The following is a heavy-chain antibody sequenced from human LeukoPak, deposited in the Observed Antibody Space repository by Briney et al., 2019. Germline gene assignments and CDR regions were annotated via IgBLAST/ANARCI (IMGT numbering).Heavy chain of an antibody. Sequence: GSVKVSCKASGYTFTSYGISGGRQAPGQGLEGMGWISAYNGNTNYAQKLQGRVTMTTDTSTSTAYMELRSLRSDDTAVYYCARDLSWESAGYYFDYWGQGTLVTVSS. V-gene: IGHV1-18*01. CDR1: GYTFTSYG. CDR2: ISAYNGNT. J-gene: IGHJ4*02. D-gene: IGHD1-26*01. CDR3: ARDLSWESAGYYFDY.